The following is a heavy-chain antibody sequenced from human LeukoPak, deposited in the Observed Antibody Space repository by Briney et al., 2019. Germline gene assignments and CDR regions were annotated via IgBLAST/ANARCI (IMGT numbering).Heavy chain of an antibody. D-gene: IGHD6-13*01. CDR2: INSDGIST. J-gene: IGHJ4*02. CDR3: ARVGYSSSWYTFDY. V-gene: IGHV3-74*01. Sequence: PGGSLRLSCAASGFTFSSYWMHWVRQAPGKGLVWVSRINSDGISTNYADSVKGRFTISRDNAKNTLYLQMNSLRAEDTAVYYCARVGYSSSWYTFDYWGQGTLVTVSS. CDR1: GFTFSSYW.